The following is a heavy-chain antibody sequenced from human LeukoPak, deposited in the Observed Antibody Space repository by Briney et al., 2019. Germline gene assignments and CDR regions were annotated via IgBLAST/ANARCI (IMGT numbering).Heavy chain of an antibody. D-gene: IGHD5-18*01. CDR1: GFTFSSYG. CDR3: AKIVDTAMVRVFDY. V-gene: IGHV3-30*18. CDR2: ISYDGSNK. Sequence: GGSLRLSCAASGFTFSSYGMHWVRQAPGKGLEWVAVISYDGSNKYYADSVKGRFTISRDNSKNTLYLQMNSLRAEDTAVYYCAKIVDTAMVRVFDYWGQGTLVTVSS. J-gene: IGHJ4*02.